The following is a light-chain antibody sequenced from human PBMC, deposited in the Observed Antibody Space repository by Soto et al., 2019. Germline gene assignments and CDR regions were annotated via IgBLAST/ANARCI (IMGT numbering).Light chain of an antibody. V-gene: IGKV3-20*01. Sequence: EIVLTQSPGTLSLSPGERATLSCRASQSVSSSYLAWYQQKPGQAPRLLIYGASSRATGIPDRFSGSGSGTAFTLTISRLEPEDFAVYFCQQYDNSPFFGQGTRLEIK. CDR2: GAS. CDR1: QSVSSSY. J-gene: IGKJ5*01. CDR3: QQYDNSPF.